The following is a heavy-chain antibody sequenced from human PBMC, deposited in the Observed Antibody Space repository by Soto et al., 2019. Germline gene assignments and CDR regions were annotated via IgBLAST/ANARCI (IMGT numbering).Heavy chain of an antibody. CDR1: GGSISSGDYY. CDR3: VRAVTMIVVVTNDDAFDI. V-gene: IGHV4-30-4*01. CDR2: IYYSGST. Sequence: PSETLSLTCTVSGGSISSGDYYWSWIRQPPGKGLEWIGYIYYSGSTYYNPSLKSRVTISVDTSKNQFSLKLSSVTAADTAVYYCVRAVTMIVVVTNDDAFDIWGQGTMVTVSS. D-gene: IGHD3-22*01. J-gene: IGHJ3*02.